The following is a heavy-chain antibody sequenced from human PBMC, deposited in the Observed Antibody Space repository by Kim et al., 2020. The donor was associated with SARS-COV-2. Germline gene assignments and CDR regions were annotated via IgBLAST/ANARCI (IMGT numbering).Heavy chain of an antibody. Sequence: SGPTLVNPTQTLTLTCTFSGFSLSTSGMCVSWIRQPPGKALEWLALIDWDDDKYYSTSLKTRLTISKDTSKNQVVLTMTNMDPVDTATYYCARIRRGIAVAGFDYWCQGTLVTGSA. CDR1: GFSLSTSGMC. CDR3: ARIRRGIAVAGFDY. J-gene: IGHJ4*02. D-gene: IGHD6-19*01. V-gene: IGHV2-70*01. CDR2: IDWDDDK.